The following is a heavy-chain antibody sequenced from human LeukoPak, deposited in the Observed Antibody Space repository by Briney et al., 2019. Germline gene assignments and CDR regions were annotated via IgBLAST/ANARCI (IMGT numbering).Heavy chain of an antibody. Sequence: PGRSLRLSCAASGFTFDDYAMRWVRQAPGKGLEWVSGISWNSGSIGYADSVKGRFTISRDNAKNSLYLQMNSLRAEDTALYYCAKGAVVPAAIDYWGQGTLVTVSS. CDR3: AKGAVVPAAIDY. CDR2: ISWNSGSI. J-gene: IGHJ4*02. CDR1: GFTFDDYA. D-gene: IGHD2-2*02. V-gene: IGHV3-9*01.